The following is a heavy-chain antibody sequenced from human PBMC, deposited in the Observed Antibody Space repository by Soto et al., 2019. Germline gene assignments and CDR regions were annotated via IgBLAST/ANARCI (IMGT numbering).Heavy chain of an antibody. CDR3: CVVKRLDQYSTSGYWFDP. CDR1: GFTFSHAW. V-gene: IGHV3-15*01. CDR2: IKSKADGETK. D-gene: IGHD2-15*01. J-gene: IGHJ5*02. Sequence: PGGSLRLSCAASGFTFSHAWMSWVRQAPGKGLEWVGRIKSKADGETKDNGAPVRGRFTISRDDAKDTLYLQMNSLRIEDTAVYYCCVVKRLDQYSTSGYWFDPWGPGTLVTVSS.